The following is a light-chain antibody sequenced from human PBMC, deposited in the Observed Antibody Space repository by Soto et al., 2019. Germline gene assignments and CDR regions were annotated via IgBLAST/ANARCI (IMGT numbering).Light chain of an antibody. CDR1: QTVRTY. CDR2: AAP. V-gene: IGKV1-39*01. J-gene: IGKJ5*01. Sequence: DIQMTQSPSSLSASVGDRVTIRCRASQTVRTYLNWYQQKPGKAPILLIYAAPSLPSAVPPRFTGAGSETDFTLTISSLQPEDFGTYYCQQTYSTPITFGQGTRLEIK. CDR3: QQTYSTPIT.